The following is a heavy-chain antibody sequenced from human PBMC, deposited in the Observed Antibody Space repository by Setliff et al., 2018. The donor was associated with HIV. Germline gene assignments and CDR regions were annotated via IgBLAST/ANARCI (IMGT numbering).Heavy chain of an antibody. CDR1: GASVTSSSYY. V-gene: IGHV4-39*01. CDR3: ATHYGSGSYHNY. J-gene: IGHJ4*02. D-gene: IGHD3-10*01. CDR2: IYYGGNT. Sequence: PSETLSLTCSVSGASVTSSSYYWGWIRQPPGKGLEWIGSIYYGGNTYSNPSLRSRLSISLDTSKNQFSLELYSVTAAGTAVYYCATHYGSGSYHNYWGQGMLVTVSS.